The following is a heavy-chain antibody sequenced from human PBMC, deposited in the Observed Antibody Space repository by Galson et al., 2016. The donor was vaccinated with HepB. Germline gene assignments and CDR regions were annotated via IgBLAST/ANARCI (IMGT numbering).Heavy chain of an antibody. V-gene: IGHV3-23*01. D-gene: IGHD3-16*02. Sequence: SLRLSCAVSGFSFSTYAMSWIRQAPGKGLVWVSTIGGSGDNTYYADSVKGRFAISRDNSMNTLYLQMNNLRAEDTAVYYCAKDLLSDYVWGSYRFQDWGQGAPVTVSS. CDR3: AKDLLSDYVWGSYRFQD. CDR2: IGGSGDNT. CDR1: GFSFSTYA. J-gene: IGHJ4*02.